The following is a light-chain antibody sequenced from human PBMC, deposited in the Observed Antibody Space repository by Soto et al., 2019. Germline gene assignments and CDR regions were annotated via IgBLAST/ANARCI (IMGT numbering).Light chain of an antibody. CDR1: QSIARH. CDR3: QQSHNAPLT. V-gene: IGKV1-39*01. Sequence: DIQMIQSPSSLSASVGDRVTIYCRASQSIARHLNWYQQKPGATPKLLIYTASTLQRDVPSRFSARGSERDFTLTISDLQPEDFAIYYCQQSHNAPLTFGGGTKWEIK. CDR2: TAS. J-gene: IGKJ4*01.